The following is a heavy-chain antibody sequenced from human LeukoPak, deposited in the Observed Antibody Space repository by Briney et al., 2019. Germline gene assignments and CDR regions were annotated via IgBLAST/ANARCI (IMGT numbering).Heavy chain of an antibody. CDR1: GFPFSSYW. CDR3: ASALYYDFCSGYHYFDY. Sequence: GGSLRPSCAASGFPFSSYWMSWVRQAPGKGLGWVANIKKEGSEKYYVDSVKGRFTISRDNAKNSLYLQMISLRPAHRRVYYCASALYYDFCSGYHYFDYWGQGTLVTVSS. V-gene: IGHV3-7*01. J-gene: IGHJ4*02. D-gene: IGHD3-3*01. CDR2: IKKEGSEK.